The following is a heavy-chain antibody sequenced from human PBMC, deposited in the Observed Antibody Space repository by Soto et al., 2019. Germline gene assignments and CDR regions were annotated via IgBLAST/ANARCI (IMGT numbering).Heavy chain of an antibody. J-gene: IGHJ4*02. CDR2: VNVDDST. CDR1: GFTFTSYA. Sequence: EVQLLESGGGLAQPGGSLRLSCAASGFTFTSYAMSWVRQAPGKGLEWVSSVNVDDSTYYVNSVKGRFTISRDNSKNTVSLQMNSVRAQDTAVYYCATTSYVDNWSQGTLVTVSS. V-gene: IGHV3-23*01. CDR3: ATTSYVDN.